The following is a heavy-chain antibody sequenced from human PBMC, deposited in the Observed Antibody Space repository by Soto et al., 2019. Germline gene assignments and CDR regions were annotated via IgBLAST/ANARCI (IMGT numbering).Heavy chain of an antibody. CDR1: GFIVSRSH. J-gene: IGHJ4*02. CDR3: VRVTGEDRH. V-gene: IGHV3-53*01. CDR2: IYNHGQI. D-gene: IGHD7-27*01. Sequence: EVQLVESGGGLTQPGGSLRLSCVVSGFIVSRSHMMWVRQAPGKGLEGVSVIYNHGQINYVDPVKGRFTIARDNSKNTIYLRINSLEVENTAVYYCVRVTGEDRHWGQGALVTVSS.